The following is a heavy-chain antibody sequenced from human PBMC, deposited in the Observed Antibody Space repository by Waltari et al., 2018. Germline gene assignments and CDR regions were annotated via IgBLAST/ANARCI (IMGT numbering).Heavy chain of an antibody. Sequence: QVQLQESGPGLVKPSQTLSLTCTVSGGFITRGNYYCSWIRQHPGKGREWLGYISNSGSMYYNPSLKSRLTISRDTSKNQFSMKLDSATAADTAVYYCARTLGNRNVPRGEAFDIWGQGTMVAVSS. D-gene: IGHD7-27*01. V-gene: IGHV4-31*03. CDR2: ISNSGSM. CDR1: GGFITRGNYY. J-gene: IGHJ3*02. CDR3: ARTLGNRNVPRGEAFDI.